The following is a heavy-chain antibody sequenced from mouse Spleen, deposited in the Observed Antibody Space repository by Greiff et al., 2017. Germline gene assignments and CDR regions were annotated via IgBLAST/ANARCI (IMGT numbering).Heavy chain of an antibody. CDR3: ARDGSSYDFDY. J-gene: IGHJ2*01. CDR2: ISSGGGNT. Sequence: EVQLVESGGGLVKRGGSLKLSCAASGFTFSSYAMSWVRQTPEKRLEWVATISSGGGNTYYPDSVKGRFTISRDNAKNTLYLQMSSLKSEDTAMYYCARDGSSYDFDYWGQGTTLTVSS. D-gene: IGHD1-1*01. CDR1: GFTFSSYA. V-gene: IGHV5-9-3*01.